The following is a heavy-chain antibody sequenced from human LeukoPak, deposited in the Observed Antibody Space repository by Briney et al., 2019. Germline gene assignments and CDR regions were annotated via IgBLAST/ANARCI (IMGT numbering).Heavy chain of an antibody. J-gene: IGHJ3*02. CDR2: ISSSSSYT. CDR1: GFTFSSYS. CDR3: ARDDPSSSWYWNAFDI. D-gene: IGHD6-13*01. V-gene: IGHV3-21*01. Sequence: PGGSLRLSCAASGFTFSSYSMNWVRQAPGKGLEWVSSISSSSSYTYYADSVKGRFTISRDNAKNSLYLQMNSLRAEDTAVYYCARDDPSSSWYWNAFDIWGQGTMVTVSS.